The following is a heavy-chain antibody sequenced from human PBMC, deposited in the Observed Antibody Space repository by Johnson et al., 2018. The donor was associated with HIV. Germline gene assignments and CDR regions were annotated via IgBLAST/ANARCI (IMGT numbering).Heavy chain of an antibody. CDR3: AKCIWGSSLIDVFDI. CDR2: IYSGVNT. V-gene: IGHV3-23*03. D-gene: IGHD3-16*01. CDR1: GFTFSSYA. J-gene: IGHJ3*02. Sequence: VQLVESGGGLVQPGGSLRLSCAASGFTFSSYAMSWVRQAPGKGLEWVSVIYSGVNTYYADSVKGRFTISRDNSKNTLYLQMNSLRAEDTAVYYCAKCIWGSSLIDVFDIWGQGTMVTVSS.